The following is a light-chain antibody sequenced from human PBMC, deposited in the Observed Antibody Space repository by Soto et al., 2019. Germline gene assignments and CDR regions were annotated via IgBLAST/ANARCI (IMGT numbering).Light chain of an antibody. V-gene: IGKV1-39*01. Sequence: DIQMTQSPSSLSASVGDRVTITCRASQSISSYLNWYQQKPGKAPKLLIYAASSLQSGVPSRFSGSVSGTVFPPTITTLQLKNFATYYCKQSYGTPTFGQGTKVKIK. CDR3: KQSYGTPT. CDR1: QSISSY. J-gene: IGKJ1*01. CDR2: AAS.